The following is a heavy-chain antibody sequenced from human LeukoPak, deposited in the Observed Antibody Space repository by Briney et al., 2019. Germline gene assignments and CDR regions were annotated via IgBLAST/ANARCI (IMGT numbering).Heavy chain of an antibody. J-gene: IGHJ4*02. CDR3: ARDRRPYPSSFDY. Sequence: GGSLRLSCAASGFTFSSYGMHWVRQAPGKGLEWVAFIRYDGSNKYYADSVKGRFTISRDNSKNTLYLQMGSLRAEDMAVYYCARDRRPYPSSFDYWGQGTLVTVSS. D-gene: IGHD6-6*01. CDR1: GFTFSSYG. V-gene: IGHV3-30*02. CDR2: IRYDGSNK.